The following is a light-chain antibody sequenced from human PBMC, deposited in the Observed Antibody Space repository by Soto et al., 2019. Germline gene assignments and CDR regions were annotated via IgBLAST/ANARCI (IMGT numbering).Light chain of an antibody. Sequence: EIVLTQSPGSLSLSPGERATLSCRASQSVSSTFFAWYQQRPGQAPRLLMYGASSRATGIPERFSGSGSGTDFALTISSLEPEDFAGYYCQQFDSSVTFGQGTKVEIK. CDR1: QSVSSTF. CDR3: QQFDSSVT. J-gene: IGKJ1*01. CDR2: GAS. V-gene: IGKV3-20*01.